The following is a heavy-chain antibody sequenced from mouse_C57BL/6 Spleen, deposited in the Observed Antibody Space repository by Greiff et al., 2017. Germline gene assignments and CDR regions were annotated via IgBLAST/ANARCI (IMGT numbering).Heavy chain of an antibody. CDR3: GRGGYDGYFSYAMDY. CDR2: IDPSDSYI. CDR1: GYTFTSYW. Sequence: QVQLQQPGAELVRPGTSVKLSCTASGYTFTSYWMHWVKQGPGQGLEWIGEIDPSDSYINYNQKFKGKVTLSVDKSSSTAYLQLSSLSSEDSAVYCGGRGGYDGYFSYAMDYWGQGTSVTVSS. V-gene: IGHV1-59*01. D-gene: IGHD2-3*01. J-gene: IGHJ4*01.